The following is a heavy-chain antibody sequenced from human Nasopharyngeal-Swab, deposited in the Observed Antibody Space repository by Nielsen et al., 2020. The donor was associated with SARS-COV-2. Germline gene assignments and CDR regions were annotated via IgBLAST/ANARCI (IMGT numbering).Heavy chain of an antibody. Sequence: GESLKISCAASGFTFSNYDMSWVRQAPGKGLEWVSTIGGSGGSTNYADSVKGRFTISRDNAQNSLSLQMNSLREEDTAIYYCARASKTGAAAGLHPFGNWGQGTLVTVSS. CDR3: ARASKTGAAAGLHPFGN. CDR1: GFTFSNYD. J-gene: IGHJ4*02. V-gene: IGHV3-23*01. D-gene: IGHD6-13*01. CDR2: IGGSGGST.